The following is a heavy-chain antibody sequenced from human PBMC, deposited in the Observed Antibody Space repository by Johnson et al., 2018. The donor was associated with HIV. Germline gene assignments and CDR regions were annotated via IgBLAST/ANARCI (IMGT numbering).Heavy chain of an antibody. V-gene: IGHV3-49*04. J-gene: IGHJ3*02. Sequence: MQLVEFGGGLAQPGRSLRLSCTTSGFTFGDYALSWVRQAPGKGLEWVGFIRSKAYGGTTEYAASVKGRFTISRADSRSIAYLQMNGLKAEDTGGYYCAKEPYSGSPIDIWGQGTMVTVSS. CDR3: AKEPYSGSPIDI. D-gene: IGHD1-26*01. CDR1: GFTFGDYA. CDR2: IRSKAYGGTT.